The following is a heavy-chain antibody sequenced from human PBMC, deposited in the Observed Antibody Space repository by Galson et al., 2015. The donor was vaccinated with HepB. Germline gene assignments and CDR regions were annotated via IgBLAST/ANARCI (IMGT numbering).Heavy chain of an antibody. D-gene: IGHD6-13*01. Sequence: SLRLSCAASGFTFSRYGMHWVRQAPGKGLEWVAVIWYDGSNKYYADSVKGRFTISRDNSKNTLYLQMNSLRAEDTAVYYCARAWVAAAGTLDYWGQGTLVTVSS. CDR2: IWYDGSNK. V-gene: IGHV3-33*01. J-gene: IGHJ4*02. CDR1: GFTFSRYG. CDR3: ARAWVAAAGTLDY.